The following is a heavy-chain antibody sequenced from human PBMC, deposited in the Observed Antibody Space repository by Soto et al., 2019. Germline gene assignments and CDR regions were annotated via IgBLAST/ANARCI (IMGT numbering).Heavy chain of an antibody. CDR1: GFTFSSYA. CDR2: ISGSGGST. V-gene: IGHV3-23*01. D-gene: IGHD2-15*01. CDR3: AKPGYCSGGSCYYFDY. J-gene: IGHJ4*02. Sequence: GGSLRLSCAASGFTFSSYAMSWVRQAPGKGLEWVSAISGSGGSTYYADSVKGRSTISRDNSKNTLYLQMNSLRAEDTAVYYCAKPGYCSGGSCYYFDYWGQGTLVTVSS.